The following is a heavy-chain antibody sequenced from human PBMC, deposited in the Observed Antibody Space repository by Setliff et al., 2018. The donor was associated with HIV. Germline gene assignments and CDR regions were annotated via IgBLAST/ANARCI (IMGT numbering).Heavy chain of an antibody. V-gene: IGHV4-61*09. CDR3: ARGARLLAGYSDRWDYYYMGV. D-gene: IGHD6-13*01. CDR2: ISTSGST. CDR1: GGSIRSGNYY. Sequence: PSETLSLTCTVSGGSIRSGNYYWSWIRQPAGKGLEWIGHISTSGSTNYNPSLKSRLTISIDTSKNQFSLKLNSVTAADTAVYYCARGARLLAGYSDRWDYYYMGVWGKGTTVTVSS. J-gene: IGHJ6*03.